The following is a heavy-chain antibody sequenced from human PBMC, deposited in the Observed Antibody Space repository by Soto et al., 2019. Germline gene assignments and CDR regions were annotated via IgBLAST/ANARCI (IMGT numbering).Heavy chain of an antibody. CDR2: INHSGST. CDR1: GGSFSGYY. J-gene: IGHJ6*02. CDR3: ASGYSSSWYPSNGMDV. D-gene: IGHD6-13*01. V-gene: IGHV4-34*01. Sequence: KTSETLSLTCAVYGGSFSGYYWSWIRQPPGKGLEWIGEINHSGSTNYNPSLKSRVTISVDTSKNQFSLKLSSVTAADTAVYYCASGYSSSWYPSNGMDVWGQGTTVTVSS.